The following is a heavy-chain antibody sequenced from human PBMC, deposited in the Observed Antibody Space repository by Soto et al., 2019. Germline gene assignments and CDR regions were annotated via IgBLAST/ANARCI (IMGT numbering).Heavy chain of an antibody. CDR3: ARGVEEMATTTAVWSFDL. CDR2: IIPFFGTA. CDR1: GDTFSSHA. J-gene: IGHJ2*01. D-gene: IGHD1-1*01. V-gene: IGHV1-69*01. Sequence: QVQLVQSGAEVKKPGSSVKVSCKASGDTFSSHAFGWVRQAPGQGLEWMGGIIPFFGTANYAQKFEGRVAITADESTPTAYMELSSLRSDDTAVYYCARGVEEMATTTAVWSFDLWGRGTLVTVSS.